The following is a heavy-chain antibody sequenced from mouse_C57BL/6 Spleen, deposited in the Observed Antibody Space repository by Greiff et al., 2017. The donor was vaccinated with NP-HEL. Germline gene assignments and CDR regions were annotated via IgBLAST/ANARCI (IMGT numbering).Heavy chain of an antibody. D-gene: IGHD2-5*01. CDR2: INPNNGGT. V-gene: IGHV1-22*01. CDR3: ARGDYYSNWYFDV. Sequence: EVKLQQSGPELVKPGASVKMSCKASGYTFTDSNMHWVKQSHGKSLEWIGYINPNNGGTSYNQKFKGKATLTVNKSSSTAYMELRSLTSEDSAVYYCARGDYYSNWYFDVWGTGTTVTVSS. CDR1: GYTFTDSN. J-gene: IGHJ1*03.